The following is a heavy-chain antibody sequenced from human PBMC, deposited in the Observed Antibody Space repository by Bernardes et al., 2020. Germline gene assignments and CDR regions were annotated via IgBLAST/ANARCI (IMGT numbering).Heavy chain of an antibody. CDR2: IKRDGSET. CDR3: VRSAGMDV. J-gene: IGHJ6*02. CDR1: GFTFSSYW. Sequence: VSLRLSCAASGFTFSSYWMSWVRQAPGKGLEWVANIKRDGSETYYVDSVKGRFTISRDNAKNLVFLQMNSLRAEDTAVFYCVRSAGMDVWGQGTMVTVSS. V-gene: IGHV3-7*03.